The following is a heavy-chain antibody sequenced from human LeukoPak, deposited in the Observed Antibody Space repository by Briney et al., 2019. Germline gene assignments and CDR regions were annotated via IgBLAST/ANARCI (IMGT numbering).Heavy chain of an antibody. V-gene: IGHV3-48*03. Sequence: GGSLRLSCAASGFTFSSYEMNWVRQAPGKGLEWVSHISTSGSIIHYADSVEGRFTISRDNAKNSLYLQMNSLRAEDTALYYFARDATTQVGYVYMDVWGKGPTVTISS. CDR3: ARDATTQVGYVYMDV. CDR1: GFTFSSYE. J-gene: IGHJ6*03. D-gene: IGHD5-18*01. CDR2: ISTSGSII.